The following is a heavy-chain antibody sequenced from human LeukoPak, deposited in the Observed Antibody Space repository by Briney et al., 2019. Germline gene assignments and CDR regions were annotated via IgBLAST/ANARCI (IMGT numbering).Heavy chain of an antibody. D-gene: IGHD3-22*01. Sequence: SETLSLTCTVSGGSISSHYWSWIRQPPGKGLEWIGEINHSGSTNYNPSLKSRVTISVDTSKNQFSLKLSSVTAADTAVYYCAADVPYDSSGYYHVGGYWGQGTLVTVSS. J-gene: IGHJ4*02. CDR3: AADVPYDSSGYYHVGGY. CDR2: INHSGST. V-gene: IGHV4-34*01. CDR1: GGSISSHY.